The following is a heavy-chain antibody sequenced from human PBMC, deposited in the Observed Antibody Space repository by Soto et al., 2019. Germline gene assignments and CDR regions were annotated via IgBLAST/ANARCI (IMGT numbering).Heavy chain of an antibody. CDR3: AREYPSWPLAYGLDV. J-gene: IGHJ6*02. CDR2: ISSRSDI. CDR1: GFTFSTYS. V-gene: IGHV3-21*01. Sequence: GGSLRLSCVGSGFTFSTYSINWVRQAPGKGLEWVSSISSRSDIYYADSVKGRFTISRDNAKNSVSLQMNSLRAEDTAFYYCAREYPSWPLAYGLDVWGQGTTVTVSS.